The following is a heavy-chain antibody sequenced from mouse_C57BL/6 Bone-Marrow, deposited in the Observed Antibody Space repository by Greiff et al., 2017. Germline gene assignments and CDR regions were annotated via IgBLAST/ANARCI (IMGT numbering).Heavy chain of an antibody. CDR3: AKDYSNYVAMDY. CDR1: GFSLTSYG. CDR2: IWRGGST. Sequence: VQLQQSGPGLVQPSQSLSITCPVSGFSLTSYGVHWVRQSPGKGLEWLGVIWRGGSTDYNAAFMSRLSITKDNSNSQVFCKMNRLQADDTAIYYCAKDYSNYVAMDYWGQGTSVTVSS. J-gene: IGHJ4*01. D-gene: IGHD2-5*01. V-gene: IGHV2-5*01.